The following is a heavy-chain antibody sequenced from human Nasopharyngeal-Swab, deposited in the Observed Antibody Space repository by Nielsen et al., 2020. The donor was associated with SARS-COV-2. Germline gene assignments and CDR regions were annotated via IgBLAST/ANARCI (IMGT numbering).Heavy chain of an antibody. CDR3: ARDSGEQSRAVRRWGFNYYYYGMDV. CDR1: GFTFSNYG. D-gene: IGHD6-6*01. J-gene: IGHJ6*04. CDR2: IAYDGINK. V-gene: IGHV3-30*03. Sequence: SPNISRAASGFTFSNYGIHCVRHVPGHGLERVAAIAYDGINKYYADSLKGRFTISRDNSKNTLYLQMNSLRAEDTAVYYCARDSGEQSRAVRRWGFNYYYYGMDVWGKGTTVTVAS.